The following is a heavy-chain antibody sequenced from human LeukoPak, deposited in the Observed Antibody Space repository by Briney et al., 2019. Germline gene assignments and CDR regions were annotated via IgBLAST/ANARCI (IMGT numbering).Heavy chain of an antibody. CDR3: ARDGSGLWFDP. CDR1: GGSINSGNYY. Sequence: SETLSLTCTVSGGSINSGNYYWSWIRQPAGKGPEWIGRIDTSGTTSYNPSLKSRVTISVDTSKNQFSLKLRSVTAADTAVYYCARDGSGLWFDPWGQGTLVTVS. V-gene: IGHV4-61*02. J-gene: IGHJ5*02. CDR2: IDTSGTT.